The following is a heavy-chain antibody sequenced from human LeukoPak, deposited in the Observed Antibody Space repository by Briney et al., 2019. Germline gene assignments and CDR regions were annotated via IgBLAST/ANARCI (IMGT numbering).Heavy chain of an antibody. CDR1: GFTFSSYA. Sequence: PGGSLRLSCAASGFTFSSYAMHWVRQAPGKGLEWVAVISYDGSNKYYADSVKGRFTISRDNSKNTLYLQMNSLRAEDTAVYYCARDLYGSYYYFDYWGQGTLVTVSS. D-gene: IGHD1-26*01. CDR3: ARDLYGSYYYFDY. J-gene: IGHJ4*02. CDR2: ISYDGSNK. V-gene: IGHV3-30-3*01.